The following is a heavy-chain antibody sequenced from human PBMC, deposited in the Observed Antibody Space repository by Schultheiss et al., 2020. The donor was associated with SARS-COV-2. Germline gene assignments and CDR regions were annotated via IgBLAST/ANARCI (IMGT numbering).Heavy chain of an antibody. Sequence: GGSLRLSCAASGFTFSSYSMNWVRQAPGKGLEWVANIKQDGSEKYYVDSVKGRFTISRDNAENSLHLQMNSLRAEDTAVYYCATYRAYYYDRWGHGTLVTVSS. V-gene: IGHV3-7*01. J-gene: IGHJ4*01. CDR3: ATYRAYYYDR. CDR2: IKQDGSEK. D-gene: IGHD3-22*01. CDR1: GFTFSSYS.